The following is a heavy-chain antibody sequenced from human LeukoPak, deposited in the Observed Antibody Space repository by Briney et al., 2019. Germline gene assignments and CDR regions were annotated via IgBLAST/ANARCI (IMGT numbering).Heavy chain of an antibody. D-gene: IGHD4-17*01. CDR3: ASELRCIYGDYAFDI. V-gene: IGHV1-18*01. CDR2: ISAYNGNT. Sequence: ASVKVSCKASGYTFSSYSISWVRQAPGQGLEWMGWISAYNGNTNYAQKLQGRVTMTTDTSTSTAYMELSSLRSDDTAVYYCASELRCIYGDYAFDIWGQGTMVTVSS. J-gene: IGHJ3*02. CDR1: GYTFSSYS.